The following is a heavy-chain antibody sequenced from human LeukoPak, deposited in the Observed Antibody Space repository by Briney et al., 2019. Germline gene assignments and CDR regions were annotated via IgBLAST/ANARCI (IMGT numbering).Heavy chain of an antibody. CDR2: IYYSGST. Sequence: SETLSLTCTVSGGSISSSSYYWGWIRQPPGKGLEWIGSIYYSGSTYYNPSLKSRVTISVDTSKNQFSLKLSSVTAADTAVYYCARVKVTMVRGVIIRDAFDIWGQGTMVTVSS. CDR1: GGSISSSSYY. CDR3: ARVKVTMVRGVIIRDAFDI. V-gene: IGHV4-39*07. D-gene: IGHD3-10*01. J-gene: IGHJ3*02.